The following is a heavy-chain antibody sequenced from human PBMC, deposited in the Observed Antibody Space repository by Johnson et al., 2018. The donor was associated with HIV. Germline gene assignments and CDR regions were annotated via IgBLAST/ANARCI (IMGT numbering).Heavy chain of an antibody. J-gene: IGHJ3*02. D-gene: IGHD3-10*01. Sequence: VQLVESGGGLVQPGGSLRLSCAGSGFTVRSNYMSWVRQAPGKGLAWGAVYYMGGNTYYADSVKGRFTISRDNSKNTLYLQMNSLRAEDTAVYYCASDNGGTKDAFDMWGQGTMVTVSS. CDR1: GFTVRSNY. V-gene: IGHV3-53*01. CDR2: YYMGGNT. CDR3: ASDNGGTKDAFDM.